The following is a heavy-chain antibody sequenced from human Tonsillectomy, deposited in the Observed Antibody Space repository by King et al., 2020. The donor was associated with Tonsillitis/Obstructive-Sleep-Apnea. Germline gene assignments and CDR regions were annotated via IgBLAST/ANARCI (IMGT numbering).Heavy chain of an antibody. CDR3: ARDSMSHYYDSSAYYTFNY. D-gene: IGHD3-22*01. CDR2: ISAHNGHT. J-gene: IGHJ4*02. Sequence: QLVQSGAEVKKPGASVKVSCKASGYTFTNYGISWVRQAPGQGLEWMAWISAHNGHTNYAQKLQGRVTMTTDASTSTAYMEQRSLRSDDTAVYYCARDSMSHYYDSSAYYTFNYWGQGTLVTVSS. CDR1: GYTFTNYG. V-gene: IGHV1-18*01.